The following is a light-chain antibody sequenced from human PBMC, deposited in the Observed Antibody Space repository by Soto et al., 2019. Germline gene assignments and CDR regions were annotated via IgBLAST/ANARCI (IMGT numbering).Light chain of an antibody. J-gene: IGLJ3*02. Sequence: QAVVTQPPSASGTPGQRVTISCSGSSSNIGSNYVYWYQQLPGTAPKLLIYRNNQRPSGVPDRFSGSKSGTSASLAISGLRSEDEADYHCAAWDDSLVFGGGTKLTVL. CDR1: SSNIGSNY. V-gene: IGLV1-47*01. CDR3: AAWDDSLV. CDR2: RNN.